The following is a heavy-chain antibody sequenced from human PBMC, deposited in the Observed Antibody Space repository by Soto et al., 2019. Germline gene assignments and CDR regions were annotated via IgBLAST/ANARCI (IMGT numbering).Heavy chain of an antibody. J-gene: IGHJ1*01. Sequence: GGSVRVSCVASGFMFRDYAMHWSRQAPGRGLEWVALISPAGTNQYYTDSAKGRFTISRDNSKNTLYLQMNSLRPEDTGLYYRARENSRISPRLFQHWGHGTLVSVSS. CDR1: GFMFRDYA. CDR2: ISPAGTNQ. CDR3: ARENSRISPRLFQH. D-gene: IGHD6-6*01. V-gene: IGHV3-30-3*01.